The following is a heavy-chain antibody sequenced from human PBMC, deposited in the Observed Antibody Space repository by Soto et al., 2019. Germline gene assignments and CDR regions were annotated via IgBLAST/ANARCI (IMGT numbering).Heavy chain of an antibody. CDR2: ISGSGDST. D-gene: IGHD6-19*01. J-gene: IGHJ1*01. CDR1: GFTFSSYA. V-gene: IGHV3-23*01. Sequence: PVGSLRLSCAASGFTFSSYAMSWVRQAPGKGLEWVSGISGSGDSTYYADSVKGRFTISRDNSKNTLYLQMNSLRAEDTAVYYCAKGVPGIAVAGTGYFQHWGQGTLVTVSS. CDR3: AKGVPGIAVAGTGYFQH.